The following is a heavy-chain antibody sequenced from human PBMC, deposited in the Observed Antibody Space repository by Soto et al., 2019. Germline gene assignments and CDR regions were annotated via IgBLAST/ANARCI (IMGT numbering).Heavy chain of an antibody. CDR3: ARTRAVWFDP. J-gene: IGHJ5*02. CDR1: GGSISSINDY. D-gene: IGHD6-19*01. Sequence: SETLSLTCTVSGGSISSINDYWGWIRQPPGKGLEWIGSIYYSGSSYYNPSLKSRVTISVDTSKNQFSLKLSSVTAADPAVYNCARTRAVWFDPWGQGTLVTVSS. CDR2: IYYSGSS. V-gene: IGHV4-39*01.